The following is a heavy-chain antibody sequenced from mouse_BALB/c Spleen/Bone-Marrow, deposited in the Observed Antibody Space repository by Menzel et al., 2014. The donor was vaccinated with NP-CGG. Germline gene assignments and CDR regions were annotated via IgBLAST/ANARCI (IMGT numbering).Heavy chain of an antibody. CDR3: ARFSQLGLLAY. V-gene: IGHV1-55*01. J-gene: IGHJ3*01. D-gene: IGHD3-1*01. CDR1: GYNFTSYW. CDR2: IYPGSGST. Sequence: GAELVKPGTSAKLSCKASGYNFTSYWINWVKLRPGQGLEWIGDIYPGSGSTNYNEKFKSKATLTVDTPSSTAYMQLSSLASEDSALYYCARFSQLGLLAYWGQGTLVTVSA.